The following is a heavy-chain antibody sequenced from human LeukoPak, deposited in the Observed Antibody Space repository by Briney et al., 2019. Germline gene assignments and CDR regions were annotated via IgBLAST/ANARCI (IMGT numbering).Heavy chain of an antibody. J-gene: IGHJ3*02. D-gene: IGHD3-3*01. CDR1: GFTFSSYW. Sequence: GGSLRLSCAASGFTFSSYWMTWVRQAPGKGLEWVAHIKLDVSETFYVVSVRGRFTLSRDNTKNSLYLQMDSLRAEDTAVYYCARDGITIFGAVITNDAFDIWGQGTMVTASS. CDR2: IKLDVSET. V-gene: IGHV3-7*01. CDR3: ARDGITIFGAVITNDAFDI.